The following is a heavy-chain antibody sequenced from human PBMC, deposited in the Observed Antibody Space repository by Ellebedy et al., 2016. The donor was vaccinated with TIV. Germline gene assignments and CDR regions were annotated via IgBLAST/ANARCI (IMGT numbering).Heavy chain of an antibody. Sequence: GESLKISCAASGFTFSSYGMHWVRQAPGKGLEWVAVIWYDGSNKYYADSVKGRFTISRDNSKNTLYLQMNSLRAEDTAVYYCARHAVGEGATLAYWGQGTLVTDSS. CDR1: GFTFSSYG. D-gene: IGHD1-26*01. J-gene: IGHJ4*02. CDR3: ARHAVGEGATLAY. V-gene: IGHV3-33*01. CDR2: IWYDGSNK.